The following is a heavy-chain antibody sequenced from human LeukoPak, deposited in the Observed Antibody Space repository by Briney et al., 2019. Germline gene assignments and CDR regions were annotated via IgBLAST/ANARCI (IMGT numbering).Heavy chain of an antibody. Sequence: PGGSLRLSCADSGFIFSNYAMSWVRQAPGKGLEWVSAISGSDDNTYYADSVRGRFTISRDNSKNTLYLQMNSLRAEDTAIYFCAKSRSGVSSCYNYWGQGTLVTVSS. V-gene: IGHV3-23*01. CDR1: GFIFSNYA. CDR3: AKSRSGVSSCYNY. CDR2: ISGSDDNT. J-gene: IGHJ4*02. D-gene: IGHD2-15*01.